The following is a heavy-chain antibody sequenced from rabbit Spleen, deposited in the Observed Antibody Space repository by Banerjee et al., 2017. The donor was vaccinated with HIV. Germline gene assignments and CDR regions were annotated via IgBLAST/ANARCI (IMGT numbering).Heavy chain of an antibody. Sequence: QEQLEESGGGLVKPEGSLTLTCKASGFDLSCYYYMCWVRQAPGKGLEWIACIYPDAGSTDFASWVNGRFTIASDNAQNTVDLQMTSLTVADTATYFCVRDQAGDADYGPYYLNLWCPGTLVTVS. J-gene: IGHJ4*01. V-gene: IGHV1S43*01. D-gene: IGHD2-1*01. CDR3: VRDQAGDADYGPYYLNL. CDR2: IYPDAGST. CDR1: GFDLSCYYY.